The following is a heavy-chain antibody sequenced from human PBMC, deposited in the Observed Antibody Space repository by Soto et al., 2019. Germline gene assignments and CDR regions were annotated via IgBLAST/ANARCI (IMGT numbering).Heavy chain of an antibody. CDR3: ARDQAGCDY. D-gene: IGHD6-19*01. V-gene: IGHV1-69*08. Sequence: QVHLVQSGAEVKKPGSSVKVSCKASGATFSRDTFSWVRQAPGQGLEWVGRITPVLGVEIYAQRFQGRVTITADTSATTVYMELSILTSEDTAMYFCARDQAGCDYWGQGTLVTVSS. J-gene: IGHJ4*02. CDR1: GATFSRDT. CDR2: ITPVLGVE.